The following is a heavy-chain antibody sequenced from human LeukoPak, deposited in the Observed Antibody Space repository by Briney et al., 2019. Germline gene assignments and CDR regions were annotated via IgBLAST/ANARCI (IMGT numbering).Heavy chain of an antibody. CDR3: AKDLRVAAAGSPFDY. V-gene: IGHV3-30*18. D-gene: IGHD6-13*01. CDR1: GFTFSSYG. CDR2: IWYGGSNK. J-gene: IGHJ4*02. Sequence: PGRSLRLSCAASGFTFSSYGMHWVRQAPGKGLEWVAVIWYGGSNKYYADSVKGRFTISRDNSKNTLYLQMNSLRAEDTAVYCCAKDLRVAAAGSPFDYWGQGTLVTVSS.